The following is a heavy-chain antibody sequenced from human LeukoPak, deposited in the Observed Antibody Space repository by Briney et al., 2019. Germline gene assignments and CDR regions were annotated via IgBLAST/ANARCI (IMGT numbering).Heavy chain of an antibody. D-gene: IGHD4-17*01. Sequence: RGESLKISCKGSGYRFTSYWIGWVRQMPGKGLEWMGIIYPGDSDTRYSPSFQGQVTISADKSISTAYLQWSSLKASDTAMYYCARQPSTVTTIRSGLDYWGQGTLVTVSS. J-gene: IGHJ4*02. CDR3: ARQPSTVTTIRSGLDY. CDR2: IYPGDSDT. V-gene: IGHV5-51*01. CDR1: GYRFTSYW.